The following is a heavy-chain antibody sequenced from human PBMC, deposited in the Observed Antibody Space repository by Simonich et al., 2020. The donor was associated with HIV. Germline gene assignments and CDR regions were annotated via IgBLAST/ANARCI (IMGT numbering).Heavy chain of an antibody. Sequence: QVQLVQSGAEVKKPGASVKVSCKASGYTFIDYYIHWVRQAPGQGPEGMGRINPNSGDKRNAQKFQGRVTMTRDTSISTTYMELSSLRSDDTAVYFCTRGPSHGAFDIWGQGTMVTVSS. J-gene: IGHJ3*02. CDR3: TRGPSHGAFDI. CDR1: GYTFIDYY. V-gene: IGHV1-2*02. CDR2: INPNSGDK.